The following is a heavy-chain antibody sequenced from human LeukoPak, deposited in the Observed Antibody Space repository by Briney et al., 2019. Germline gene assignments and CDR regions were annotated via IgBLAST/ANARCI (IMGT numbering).Heavy chain of an antibody. J-gene: IGHJ3*02. CDR1: GFTFSSYA. Sequence: PGGSLRLSCAASGFTFSSYAMSWVRQAPGKGLEWVSNVGGGGGSTLTADSVKGRFTISRDNSKNTLYLHMNSLRAEDTAVYYCARYYYGSGSYRLEAFDIWGQGTMVTVSS. D-gene: IGHD3-10*01. CDR3: ARYYYGSGSYRLEAFDI. V-gene: IGHV3-23*01. CDR2: VGGGGGST.